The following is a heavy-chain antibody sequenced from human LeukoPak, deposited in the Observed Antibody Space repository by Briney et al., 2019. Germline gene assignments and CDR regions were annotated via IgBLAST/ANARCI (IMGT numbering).Heavy chain of an antibody. CDR3: ASGLGRAIYYGSGRADY. J-gene: IGHJ4*02. Sequence: PGGSLRLSCAASGVTLSSDWMSWVRQAPGKGLEWVANIKQGGSEKYYEDSVKRRFTISRDNPNNSLYLQLHKLRAEDPAVYYCASGLGRAIYYGSGRADYWGQGTLVTVSS. CDR2: IKQGGSEK. CDR1: GVTLSSDW. V-gene: IGHV3-7*01. D-gene: IGHD3-10*01.